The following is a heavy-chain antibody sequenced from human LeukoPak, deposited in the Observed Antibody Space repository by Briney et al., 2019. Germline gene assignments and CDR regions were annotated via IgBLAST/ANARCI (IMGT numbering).Heavy chain of an antibody. V-gene: IGHV4-59*01. J-gene: IGHJ4*02. CDR1: GGSLSSYY. Sequence: SETLSLTCTVSGGSLSSYYWSWLRQPPGKGLEWIGYIYYSGSTNYNPSLKSRVTISVDTSKNQFSLKLSSVTAADTAVYYCARVGHRGYSYGPFDYWGQGTLVTVSS. D-gene: IGHD5-18*01. CDR3: ARVGHRGYSYGPFDY. CDR2: IYYSGST.